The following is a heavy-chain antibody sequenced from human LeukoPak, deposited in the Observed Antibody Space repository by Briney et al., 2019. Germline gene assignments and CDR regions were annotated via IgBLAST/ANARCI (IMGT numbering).Heavy chain of an antibody. D-gene: IGHD3-22*01. CDR1: GGSISSGDYY. CDR3: ARERTGYYYDSSGYYAAFDI. Sequence: SQTLSLTCTVFGGSISSGDYYWSWIHQPPGKGLEWIGYIYYSGSTYYNPSLKSRVTISVDTSKNQFSLKLSSVTAADTAVYYCARERTGYYYDSSGYYAAFDIWGQGTMVTVSS. CDR2: IYYSGST. V-gene: IGHV4-30-4*01. J-gene: IGHJ3*02.